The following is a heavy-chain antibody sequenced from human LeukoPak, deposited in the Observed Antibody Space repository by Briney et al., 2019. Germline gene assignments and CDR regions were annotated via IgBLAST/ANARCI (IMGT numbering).Heavy chain of an antibody. J-gene: IGHJ3*02. CDR1: GYTFTSYD. CDR3: ARSGGRLVRWELLRSGAFDI. V-gene: IGHV1-8*01. D-gene: IGHD1-26*01. Sequence: ASVKVSCKASGYTFTSYDINWVRQATGQGLEWMGWMNPNSGNTGYAQKFQGRVTMTRNTSISTAYMELSSLRSEDTAVYYCARSGGRLVRWELLRSGAFDIWGQGTMVTVSS. CDR2: MNPNSGNT.